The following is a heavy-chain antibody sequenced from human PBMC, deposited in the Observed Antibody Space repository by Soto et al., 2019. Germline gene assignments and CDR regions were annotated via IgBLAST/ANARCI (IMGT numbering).Heavy chain of an antibody. CDR3: ARDRALWFGELDAFDI. D-gene: IGHD3-10*01. CDR1: GGSISSGAYS. CDR2: IYHSGST. Sequence: SETLSLTCAVSGGSISSGAYSWSWIRQPPGKGLEWVGYIYHSGSTYYNPSLKSRVTISVDRSKNRFSLNLNSVTAADTAVYYCARDRALWFGELDAFDIWGQGTMVTVSS. V-gene: IGHV4-30-2*01. J-gene: IGHJ3*02.